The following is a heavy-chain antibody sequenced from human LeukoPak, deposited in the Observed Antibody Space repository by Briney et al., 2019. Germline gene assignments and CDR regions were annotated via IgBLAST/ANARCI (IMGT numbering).Heavy chain of an antibody. CDR2: IYYSGST. V-gene: IGHV4-39*01. Sequence: SETLSLTCTVSGGSISSSSYYWGWIRQPPGKGLEWIGSIYYSGSTYYNPSLKSRVTISVDTSKNQFSLKLSSVTAADTAVYYCARRRSLSYSSSSGIDYWGQGTLVTVSS. CDR3: ARRRSLSYSSSSGIDY. D-gene: IGHD6-6*01. CDR1: GGSISSSSYY. J-gene: IGHJ4*02.